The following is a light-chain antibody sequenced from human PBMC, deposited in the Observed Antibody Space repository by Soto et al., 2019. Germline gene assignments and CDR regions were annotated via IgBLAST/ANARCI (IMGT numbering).Light chain of an antibody. V-gene: IGKV1-6*01. CDR3: LYDFKFPRT. J-gene: IGKJ1*01. CDR1: QNIRND. Sequence: AIQLTQSPSSLSASVGDRVTISCRASQNIRNDLGWYQQRVGRAPRLLIYAASSLDDGVPSRFSGSGSDTDFTLTISSLQPEDSATYHCLYDFKFPRTFAQGTKVDIK. CDR2: AAS.